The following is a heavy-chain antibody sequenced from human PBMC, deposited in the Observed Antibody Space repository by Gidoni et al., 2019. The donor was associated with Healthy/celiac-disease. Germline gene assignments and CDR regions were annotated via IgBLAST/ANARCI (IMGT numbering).Heavy chain of an antibody. J-gene: IGHJ3*02. Sequence: EVQLLESGGGLVQPGGSLRLSCAASGFTFSSYAMSWVRQAPGKGLEWVSAISGSGGSTYYADSVKGRFTISRDNSKNTLYLQMNSLRAEDTAVYYCARRPYDSSGYYYMGAFDIWGQGTMVTVSS. CDR3: ARRPYDSSGYYYMGAFDI. V-gene: IGHV3-23*01. CDR2: ISGSGGST. CDR1: GFTFSSYA. D-gene: IGHD3-22*01.